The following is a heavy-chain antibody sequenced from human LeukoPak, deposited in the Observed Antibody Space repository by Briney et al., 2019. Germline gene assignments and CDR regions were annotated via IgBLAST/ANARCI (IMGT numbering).Heavy chain of an antibody. CDR3: AIARGYRGYYFDY. Sequence: SETLSLTCAVYGGSFSGYYWSWIRQPPGKGLEWIGEINHSGSTNYNPYLKSRVTISVDTSKNQFSLKLSSVTAADTAVYYCAIARGYRGYYFDYWGQGTLVTVSS. V-gene: IGHV4-34*01. D-gene: IGHD3-16*02. CDR2: INHSGST. J-gene: IGHJ4*02. CDR1: GGSFSGYY.